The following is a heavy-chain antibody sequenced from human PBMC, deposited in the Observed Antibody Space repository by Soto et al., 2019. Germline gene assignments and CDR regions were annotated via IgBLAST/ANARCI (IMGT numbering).Heavy chain of an antibody. J-gene: IGHJ4*02. CDR2: FYYTGGT. V-gene: IGHV4-39*01. CDR3: ASPRQGNYDFLSGYYALDY. Sequence: LSLTCTVSGGSISSGRSYWGWVRQPPGKGLEWIVSFYYTGGTYSTYYNPSLKSRVTISVDTSKSQFSLNLRSVTAADTAVYYCASPRQGNYDFLSGYYALDYWGQGTLVTVSS. D-gene: IGHD3-3*01. CDR1: GGSISSGRSY.